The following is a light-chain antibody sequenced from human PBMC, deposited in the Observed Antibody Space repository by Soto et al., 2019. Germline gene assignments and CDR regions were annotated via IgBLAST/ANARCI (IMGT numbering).Light chain of an antibody. CDR2: DAS. CDR3: QQSYSTPYT. V-gene: IGKV3-11*01. J-gene: IGKJ2*01. Sequence: EIVLTQSPATLSLSPGNRATLSCRASQSVSGYLAWYQQKPGQAPRLLIYDASNRATGIPARFSGSGSGTDFTLTISSLQPEDFATYYCQQSYSTPYTFGQGTKLEIK. CDR1: QSVSGY.